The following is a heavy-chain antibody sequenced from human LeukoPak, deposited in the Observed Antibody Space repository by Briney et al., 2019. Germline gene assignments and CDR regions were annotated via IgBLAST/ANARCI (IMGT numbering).Heavy chain of an antibody. CDR1: GFTLSXYX. V-gene: IGHV3-48*04. Sequence: GGXXRXXWAAAGFTLSXYXXNWVXQAGGKXXXXXSYISSSTSTIYYAPSVKGRFTISRDNAKNSLYLQMNSLRAEDTAVYSCARGTTAYTSSWFHYWGQPTLLPVS. J-gene: IGHJ4*02. CDR3: ARGTTAYTSSWFHY. CDR2: ISSSTSTI. D-gene: IGHD6-13*01.